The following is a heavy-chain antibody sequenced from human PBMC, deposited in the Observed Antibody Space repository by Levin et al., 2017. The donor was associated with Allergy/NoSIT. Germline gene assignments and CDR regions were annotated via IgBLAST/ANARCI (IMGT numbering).Heavy chain of an antibody. CDR2: IKQDGSEK. CDR1: GFTFSSYW. J-gene: IGHJ3*02. CDR3: ARDQGGDITMVQGVIITYNDAFDI. D-gene: IGHD3-10*01. Sequence: GGSLRLSCAASGFTFSSYWMSWVRQAPGKGLEWVANIKQDGSEKYYVDSVKGRFTISRDNAKNSLYLQMNSLRAEDTAVYYCARDQGGDITMVQGVIITYNDAFDIWGQGTMVTVSS. V-gene: IGHV3-7*01.